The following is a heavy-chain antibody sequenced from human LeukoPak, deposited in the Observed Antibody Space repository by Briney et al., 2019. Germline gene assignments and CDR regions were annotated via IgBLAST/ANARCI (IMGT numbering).Heavy chain of an antibody. D-gene: IGHD6-19*01. CDR3: AKDAQWLVRGYFDY. CDR2: INLDGSEE. J-gene: IGHJ4*02. Sequence: GGSLRLSCAASGFTFSSYWMTWVRQAPGKGLEWVANINLDGSEEYYVESVKSRFTISRDNAKNSLYLQMNSLRAEDTVVYYCAKDAQWLVRGYFDYWGQGTLVTVSS. CDR1: GFTFSSYW. V-gene: IGHV3-7*03.